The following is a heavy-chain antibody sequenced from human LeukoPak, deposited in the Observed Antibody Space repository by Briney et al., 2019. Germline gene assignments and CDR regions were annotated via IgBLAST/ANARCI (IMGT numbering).Heavy chain of an antibody. Sequence: ASVKVSCKASGYTFTGYYMHWVRQAPGQGLEWMGWINPNSGGTNYAQKFQGRVTMTRDTSISTAYMELSRLRSDDTAVYYCARVLGYCSSTSCQGDYWGQGTLVTVSS. V-gene: IGHV1-2*02. CDR2: INPNSGGT. D-gene: IGHD2-2*01. J-gene: IGHJ4*02. CDR3: ARVLGYCSSTSCQGDY. CDR1: GYTFTGYY.